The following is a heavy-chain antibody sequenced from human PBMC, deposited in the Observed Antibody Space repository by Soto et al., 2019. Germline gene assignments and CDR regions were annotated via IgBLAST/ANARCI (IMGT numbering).Heavy chain of an antibody. CDR1: GFTFXSYA. CDR2: ISGSGGST. J-gene: IGHJ4*02. CDR3: AKDRLAGGFDY. D-gene: IGHD3-16*01. V-gene: IGHV3-23*01. Sequence: GGSLRLSCAASGFTFXSYAMSWVRQAPGKGLEWVSAISGSGGSTYYADSVKGRFTISRDNSRNTVYLQMNSLRADDTAVYYCAKDRLAGGFDYWGQGTLVTVSS.